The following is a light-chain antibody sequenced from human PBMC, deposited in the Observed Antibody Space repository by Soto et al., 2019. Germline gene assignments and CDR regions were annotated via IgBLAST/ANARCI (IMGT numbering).Light chain of an antibody. J-gene: IGLJ1*01. Sequence: QSALTQPASVSGSPGQSITISCTGTSSDVGGYNYVSWYQQHPGKAPKLMIYEVSNRPSGVSHRFSGSKSGNTASLTISGLQAEDEADYYCSSYTSSSTLEVFGTGTQLTVL. V-gene: IGLV2-14*01. CDR1: SSDVGGYNY. CDR3: SSYTSSSTLEV. CDR2: EVS.